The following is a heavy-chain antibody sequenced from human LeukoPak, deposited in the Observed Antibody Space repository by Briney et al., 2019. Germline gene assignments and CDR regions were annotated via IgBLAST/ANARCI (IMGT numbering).Heavy chain of an antibody. Sequence: GGSLRLSCAASGFTFSSYSMNWVRQAPGKGLEWVSYISSSSSTIYYADSVKGRFTISRDNAKNSLYLQMNSLRAEDTAVYYCARRVATITPYYFDYWGQGTLVTVSS. CDR1: GFTFSSYS. CDR3: ARRVATITPYYFDY. V-gene: IGHV3-48*01. CDR2: ISSSSSTI. D-gene: IGHD5-12*01. J-gene: IGHJ4*02.